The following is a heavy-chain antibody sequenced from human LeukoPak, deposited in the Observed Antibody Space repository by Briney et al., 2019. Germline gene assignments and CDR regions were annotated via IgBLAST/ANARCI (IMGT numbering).Heavy chain of an antibody. CDR3: ARGSCSGGSCYSFYYYYMDV. D-gene: IGHD2-15*01. CDR1: GYSISSGYY. V-gene: IGHV4-38-2*02. Sequence: PSETLSLTCTVSGYSISSGYYWGWIRQPPGKGLEWIGSIYHSGSTYYNPSLKSRVTISVDTSKNQFSLKLSSVTAADTAVYYCARGSCSGGSCYSFYYYYMDVWGKGTTVTVSS. J-gene: IGHJ6*03. CDR2: IYHSGST.